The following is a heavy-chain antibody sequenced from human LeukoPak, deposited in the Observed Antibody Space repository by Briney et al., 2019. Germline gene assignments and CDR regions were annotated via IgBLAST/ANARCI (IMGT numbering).Heavy chain of an antibody. V-gene: IGHV1-2*02. J-gene: IGHJ3*02. D-gene: IGHD1-26*01. CDR3: ARDLGKVVGATTVWVRDDAFDI. CDR1: GYTFTSYD. CDR2: INPNSGGT. Sequence: ASVKVSCKASGYTFTSYDINWVRQAPGQGLEWMGWINPNSGGTNYAQKFQGRVTMTRDTSISTAYMELSRLRSEDTAVYYCARDLGKVVGATTVWVRDDAFDIWGQGTMVTVSS.